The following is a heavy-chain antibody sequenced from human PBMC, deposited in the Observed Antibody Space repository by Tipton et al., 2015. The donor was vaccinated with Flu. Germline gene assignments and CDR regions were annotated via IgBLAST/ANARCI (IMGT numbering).Heavy chain of an antibody. CDR3: ARHRGSSGWFDP. CDR1: GGPISSSSYY. Sequence: LRLSCTVSGGPISSSSYYWGWIRQPPGKGLEWIGSIYYSGSTYYNPSLKSRVTISVDTSKNQFSLKLSSVTAADTAVYYCARHRGSSGWFDPWGQGTLVTVSS. V-gene: IGHV4-39*01. D-gene: IGHD6-13*01. CDR2: IYYSGST. J-gene: IGHJ5*02.